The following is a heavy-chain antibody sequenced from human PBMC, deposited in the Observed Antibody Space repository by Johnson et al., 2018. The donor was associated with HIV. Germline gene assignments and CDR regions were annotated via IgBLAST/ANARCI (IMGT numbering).Heavy chain of an antibody. CDR1: GFTFSSYA. Sequence: QVQLVESGGCVVQPGRSQRLSCAASGFTFSSYAMNWVRQAPGKGLEWVAVLSYDGSNTYYADSVKGRFTISRDNSKNTLYLQMNSLRAEDTAVYYCAREKSYYYDSSGYPDTFDIWGQGTMVIVSS. J-gene: IGHJ3*02. D-gene: IGHD3-22*01. CDR3: AREKSYYYDSSGYPDTFDI. CDR2: LSYDGSNT. V-gene: IGHV3-30-3*01.